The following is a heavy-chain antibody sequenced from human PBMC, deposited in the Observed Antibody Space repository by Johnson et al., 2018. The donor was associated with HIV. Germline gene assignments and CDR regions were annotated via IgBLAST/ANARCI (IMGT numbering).Heavy chain of an antibody. J-gene: IGHJ3*02. Sequence: VQLVESGGGLVKPGGSLRLSCAASGFTFTNAWMHWVRQAPGKGLEWVGRLKSRTDGETADYAAPVKGRFTISRDDSKNTLYLQMNSLKTEDTALYYCTTDVPGGPYYNAFDIWGQGTMV. V-gene: IGHV3-15*01. CDR1: GFTFTNAW. D-gene: IGHD1-26*01. CDR2: LKSRTDGETA. CDR3: TTDVPGGPYYNAFDI.